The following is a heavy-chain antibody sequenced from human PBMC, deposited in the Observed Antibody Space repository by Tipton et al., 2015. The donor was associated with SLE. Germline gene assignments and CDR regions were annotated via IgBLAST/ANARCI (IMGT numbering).Heavy chain of an antibody. CDR3: ARIQVLYYYGSGSYVFDI. D-gene: IGHD3-10*01. CDR2: IYYSGSS. J-gene: IGHJ4*02. CDR1: GDSISSDSYY. Sequence: TLSLTCTVSGDSISSDSYYWSWFRQHPGKGLEWIGNIYYSGSSHYNPSLKSRLTISVDTPKNQFSLRLSSVTAADTAVYFCARIQVLYYYGSGSYVFDIWGQGSLVTVSS. V-gene: IGHV4-31*03.